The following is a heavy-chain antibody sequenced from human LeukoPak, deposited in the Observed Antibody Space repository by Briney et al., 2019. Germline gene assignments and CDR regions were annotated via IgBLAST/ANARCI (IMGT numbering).Heavy chain of an antibody. V-gene: IGHV1-24*01. Sequence: ASVKVSCKLSGDTLTELSMHWVRHSLTKGLEWMGSFDPEDDEKIYALNFQGRLTMTEDTSTNTAYMELTSLRSEDTAVYFCATTLVGVAHLHYWGQGTLVTVSS. D-gene: IGHD1-26*01. J-gene: IGHJ4*02. CDR1: GDTLTELS. CDR3: ATTLVGVAHLHY. CDR2: FDPEDDEK.